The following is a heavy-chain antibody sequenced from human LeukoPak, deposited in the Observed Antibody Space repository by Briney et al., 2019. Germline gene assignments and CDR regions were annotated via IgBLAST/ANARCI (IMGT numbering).Heavy chain of an antibody. CDR2: IIPIFGTA. J-gene: IGHJ3*02. CDR1: GGTFSSYA. V-gene: IGHV1-69*05. D-gene: IGHD1-7*01. CDR3: AREPAGPLELRSRRAFDI. Sequence: SVKVSCKASGGTFSSYAISWVRQAPGQGLEWMGRIIPIFGTANYAQKFQGRVTITTDESTSTAYMELSSLRSEDTAVYYCAREPAGPLELRSRRAFDIWGRGTMVTVSS.